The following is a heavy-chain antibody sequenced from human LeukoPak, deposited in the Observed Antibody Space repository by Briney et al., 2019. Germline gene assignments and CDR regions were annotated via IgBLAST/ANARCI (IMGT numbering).Heavy chain of an antibody. J-gene: IGHJ4*02. CDR2: IKTKLYGGTT. Sequence: TGGSLRLSCTASGFAFGDFAMNWVRRAPGKGLEWVGFIKTKLYGGTTEHAASVKGRFTISRDDSKAIAYLQMNSLKTEVTAVYYCTRDHRDDWNPGYYFDYWGQGTLVTVSS. D-gene: IGHD1-1*01. V-gene: IGHV3-49*04. CDR3: TRDHRDDWNPGYYFDY. CDR1: GFAFGDFA.